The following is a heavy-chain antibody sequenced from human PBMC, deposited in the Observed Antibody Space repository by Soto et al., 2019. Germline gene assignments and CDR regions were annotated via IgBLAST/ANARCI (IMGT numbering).Heavy chain of an antibody. Sequence: ASVKVSCKASGYTFTSYDINWVRQATGQGLEWMGWMNPNSGNTGYAQKFQGRVTMTRNTSISTAYMELSSLRSEDTAVYYCALRGASTGSLDYWGQGTLVTVSS. CDR3: ALRGASTGSLDY. CDR2: MNPNSGNT. V-gene: IGHV1-8*01. CDR1: GYTFTSYD. D-gene: IGHD1-1*01. J-gene: IGHJ4*02.